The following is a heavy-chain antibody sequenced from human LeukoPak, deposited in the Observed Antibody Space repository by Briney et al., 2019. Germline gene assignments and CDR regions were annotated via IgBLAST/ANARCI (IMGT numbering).Heavy chain of an antibody. CDR2: ISAYNGNT. D-gene: IGHD6-13*01. V-gene: IGHV1-18*01. CDR1: GYTFTSYG. CDR3: AIASIAAAGTRNYYYYYMDV. J-gene: IGHJ6*03. Sequence: ASVKVSCKASGYTFTSYGISWVRQAPGHGLEWMGWISAYNGNTKYTQKLKGRVTMTTDTSTSTAYMELRSLRSDDTAVYYCAIASIAAAGTRNYYYYYMDVWGKGTTVTVSS.